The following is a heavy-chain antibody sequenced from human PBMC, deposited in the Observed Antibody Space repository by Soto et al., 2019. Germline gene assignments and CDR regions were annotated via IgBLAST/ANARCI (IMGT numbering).Heavy chain of an antibody. J-gene: IGHJ6*02. V-gene: IGHV3-30-3*01. D-gene: IGHD3-10*01. CDR3: ARVNRVTMVPGLVDYYYGMDV. Sequence: PGGSLRLSCAASGFTFSSYAMHWVRQAPGKGLEWVAVISYDGSNKYYADSVKGRFTISRDNSKNTLYLQMNSLRAEDTAVYYCARVNRVTMVPGLVDYYYGMDVWGQGTTVTV. CDR2: ISYDGSNK. CDR1: GFTFSSYA.